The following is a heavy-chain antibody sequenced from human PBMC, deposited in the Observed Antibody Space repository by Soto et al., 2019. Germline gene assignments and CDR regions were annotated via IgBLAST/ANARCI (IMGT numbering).Heavy chain of an antibody. D-gene: IGHD6-13*01. CDR2: IGTAGDT. J-gene: IGHJ2*01. CDR1: GFTFSSYD. Sequence: VQLVESGGGVVQPGRSLRLSCAASGFTFSSYDMHWVRQATGKGLEWVSAIGTAGDTYYPGSVKGRFTISRENAKNSLYLQMNSLRAGDTAVYYCARGGVSSSWYRKLDWYFDLWGRGTLVTVSS. V-gene: IGHV3-13*01. CDR3: ARGGVSSSWYRKLDWYFDL.